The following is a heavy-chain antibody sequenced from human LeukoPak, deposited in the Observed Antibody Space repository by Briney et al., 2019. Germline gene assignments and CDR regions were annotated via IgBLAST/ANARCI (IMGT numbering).Heavy chain of an antibody. Sequence: KPSETLSLTRTVSGYSISNSYYWGWVRQPPGKGLEWIGSIYHSGGTYYNPSLKSRVTISPDTSKNQFSLKLSSVTAADTAVYYCARGMAGYPPLLDYWGLGTLVTVSS. CDR2: IYHSGGT. CDR1: GYSISNSYY. V-gene: IGHV4-38-2*02. D-gene: IGHD2-15*01. CDR3: ARGMAGYPPLLDY. J-gene: IGHJ4*02.